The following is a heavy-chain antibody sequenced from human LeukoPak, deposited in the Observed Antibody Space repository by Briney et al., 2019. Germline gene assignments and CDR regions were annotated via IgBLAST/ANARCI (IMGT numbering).Heavy chain of an antibody. CDR3: ARRGGSNWNDGRAGSRYYYMDV. V-gene: IGHV4-34*01. Sequence: SSATLSLTCAVYGASFSGYYWSSIRQPPGKGLEWIGEINLRGSTNYNPSLKSRATISVDTSKNQFSLKLSSVTAADTAVYYCARRGGSNWNDGRAGSRYYYMDVWGKGTTVTISS. J-gene: IGHJ6*03. CDR1: GASFSGYY. CDR2: INLRGST. D-gene: IGHD1-1*01.